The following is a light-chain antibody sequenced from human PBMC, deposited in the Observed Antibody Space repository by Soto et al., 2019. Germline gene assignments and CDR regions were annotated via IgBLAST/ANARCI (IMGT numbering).Light chain of an antibody. CDR2: DNN. V-gene: IGLV1-51*01. CDR3: GTWDSSLSAVV. J-gene: IGLJ2*01. CDR1: SSNIGNNY. Sequence: QSVLTQPPSVSAAPGQRVTISCSGSSSNIGNNYVSWYQQLPGTAPKFLIYDNNERPSGIPDRFSGSKSGTSATLGITGLQTGDEADYFCGTWDSSLSAVVFGGATKLTVL.